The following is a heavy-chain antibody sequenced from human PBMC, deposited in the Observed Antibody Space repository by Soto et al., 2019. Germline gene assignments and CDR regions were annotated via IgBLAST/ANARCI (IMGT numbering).Heavy chain of an antibody. Sequence: QVHLVQSGAEVKRPGSSVRVSCRAAGGTFYTYAFTWVRQAPGQGLEWMGGITPMIGTTKYAQKFHGRFTFSSDESASTAYMELSNLRSDDTAGYYCARDVSVMTSVFGFWGQGTLITVSS. CDR1: GGTFYTYA. J-gene: IGHJ4*02. CDR2: ITPMIGTT. CDR3: ARDVSVMTSVFGF. D-gene: IGHD3-10*01. V-gene: IGHV1-69*01.